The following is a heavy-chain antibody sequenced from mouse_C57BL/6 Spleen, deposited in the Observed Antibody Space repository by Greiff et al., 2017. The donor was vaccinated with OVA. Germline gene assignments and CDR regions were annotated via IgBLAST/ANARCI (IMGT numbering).Heavy chain of an antibody. CDR3: TPYSNPYFDY. CDR1: GFNIKDYY. V-gene: IGHV14-1*01. D-gene: IGHD2-5*01. Sequence: VQLQQSGAELVRPGASVKLSCTASGFNIKDYYMHWVKQRPEQGLEWIGRIDPEDGDTEYAPKFQGKATMTADTSSNTAYLQLRSLTSEDTAVYYCTPYSNPYFDYWGQGTTLTVSS. J-gene: IGHJ2*01. CDR2: IDPEDGDT.